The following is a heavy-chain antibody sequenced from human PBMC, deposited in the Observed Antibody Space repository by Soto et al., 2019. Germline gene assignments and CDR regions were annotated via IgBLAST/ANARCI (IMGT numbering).Heavy chain of an antibody. CDR1: GYTFTDYA. V-gene: IGHV1-3*04. J-gene: IGHJ5*02. CDR2: INIGIVKK. Sequence: ASVKVSCKASGYTFTDYAIHWVRQAPGQRLEWMGWINIGIVKKKYSQNFQGRLTITSDTFARTAYMELSSLTSEDTAVYYCARDTSVVWFDPWGQGTLVTVS. CDR3: ARDTSVVWFDP.